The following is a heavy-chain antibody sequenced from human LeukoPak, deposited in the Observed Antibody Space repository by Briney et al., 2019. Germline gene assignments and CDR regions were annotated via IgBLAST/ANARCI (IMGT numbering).Heavy chain of an antibody. V-gene: IGHV3-64D*09. CDR1: GFTFSSYW. CDR3: VKDGYDYVWGSFSYFDY. J-gene: IGHJ4*02. Sequence: GGSLRLSCAASGFTFSSYWMHWVRQAPGKGLEYVSGISGNGGSTYYADSVKGRFTISRDNSKNTLYLQMSSLRPEDTAVYYCVKDGYDYVWGSFSYFDYWGQGTLVTVSS. CDR2: ISGNGGST. D-gene: IGHD3-16*01.